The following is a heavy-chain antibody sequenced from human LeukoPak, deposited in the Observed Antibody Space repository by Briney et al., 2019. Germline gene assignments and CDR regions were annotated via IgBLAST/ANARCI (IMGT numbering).Heavy chain of an antibody. J-gene: IGHJ4*02. D-gene: IGHD1-26*01. V-gene: IGHV4-34*01. Sequence: PSETLSLTCAVYGGSFSGYYWSWIRQPPEKGLEWIGEINHSGSTNYNPSLKSRVTISVDTSKNQFSLKLSSVTAADTAVYYCASTGAGPFDHWGQGTLVTVSS. CDR2: INHSGST. CDR3: ASTGAGPFDH. CDR1: GGSFSGYY.